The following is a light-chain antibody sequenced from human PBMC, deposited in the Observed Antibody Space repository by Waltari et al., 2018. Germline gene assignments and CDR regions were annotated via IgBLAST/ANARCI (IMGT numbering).Light chain of an antibody. CDR3: NSRDSSGNPV. V-gene: IGLV3-19*01. J-gene: IGLJ2*01. Sequence: SSELTQDPAVSVALGQTVRITCQGDSLRSYYASWYQQKPGQAPVLVIDSKNNRPSGIPGRFSGSSSGNTASLTITGAQAEDEADYYCNSRDSSGNPVFGGGTKLTVL. CDR1: SLRSYY. CDR2: SKN.